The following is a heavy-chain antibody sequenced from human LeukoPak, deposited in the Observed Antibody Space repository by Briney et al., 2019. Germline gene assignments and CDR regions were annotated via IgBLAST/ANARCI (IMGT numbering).Heavy chain of an antibody. CDR2: ISYDGSNK. Sequence: GGSLRLSCAASGFTFSSYGMHWVRQAPGKGLEWVAVISYDGSNKYYADSVKGRFTISRDNSKNTLYLQMNSLRAEDTAVYYCAKDQDSAAADYYSGYWGQGTLVTVSS. CDR3: AKDQDSAAADYYSGY. J-gene: IGHJ4*02. CDR1: GFTFSSYG. D-gene: IGHD6-13*01. V-gene: IGHV3-30*18.